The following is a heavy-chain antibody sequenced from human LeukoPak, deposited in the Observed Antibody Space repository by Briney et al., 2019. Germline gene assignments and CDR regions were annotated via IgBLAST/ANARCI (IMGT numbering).Heavy chain of an antibody. D-gene: IGHD3-16*01. V-gene: IGHV1-2*02. J-gene: IGHJ5*02. CDR2: INPNSGGT. CDR3: ARDPGAYTIDNCFDP. Sequence: ASVKVSCKASGYTFTSYYIHWVRQAPGQGLEWMGWINPNSGGTNYAQKFQGRVTMTRDTSISTAYMELSRLRSDDTAVYYCARDPGAYTIDNCFDPWGQGTLVTVSS. CDR1: GYTFTSYY.